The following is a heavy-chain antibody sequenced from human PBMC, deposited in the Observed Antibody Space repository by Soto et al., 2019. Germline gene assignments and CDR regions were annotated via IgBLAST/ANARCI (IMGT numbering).Heavy chain of an antibody. CDR2: ITSSGSTT. Sequence: QVQLVGSGGDWFNLGGSLRLSCTVSGFTFSVHYMIWLRQSPGKGLEWVSSITSSGSTTYYTDSVKGRFTISRDNAKNSLYLQMNSLRAEDTAVYYCARERYSYGPYYFDYWGQGTLVTVSS. CDR3: ARERYSYGPYYFDY. D-gene: IGHD5-18*01. CDR1: GFTFSVHY. J-gene: IGHJ4*02. V-gene: IGHV3-11*01.